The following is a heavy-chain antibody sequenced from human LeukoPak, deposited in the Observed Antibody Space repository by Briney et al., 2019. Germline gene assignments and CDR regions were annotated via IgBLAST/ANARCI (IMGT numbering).Heavy chain of an antibody. CDR2: IYYSGST. CDR3: AREGPSDAFDI. CDR1: GGSISSYY. V-gene: IGHV4-59*01. J-gene: IGHJ3*02. Sequence: PSETLSLTCTVSGGSISSYYWSWIRQPPGKGLERIGYIYYSGSTNYNPSLKSRVTVSVDTSKNQFSLKLSSVTAADTAVYYCAREGPSDAFDIWGQGTMVTVSS.